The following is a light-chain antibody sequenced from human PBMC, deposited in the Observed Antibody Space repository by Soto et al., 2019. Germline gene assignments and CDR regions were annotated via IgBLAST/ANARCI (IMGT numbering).Light chain of an antibody. J-gene: IGKJ4*01. Sequence: EIVLTQSACTVSLSPGERATLSCRASQSVSSNLAWYQQKPGQAPRLLIYDISTRATGIPTRFSGSGSGTEFTLTISSLQSEDFAVYYCQQYNSWPLTFGGGTKVDIK. CDR1: QSVSSN. V-gene: IGKV3D-15*01. CDR2: DIS. CDR3: QQYNSWPLT.